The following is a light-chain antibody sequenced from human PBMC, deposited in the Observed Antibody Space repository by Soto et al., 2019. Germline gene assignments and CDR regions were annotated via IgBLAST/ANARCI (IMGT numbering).Light chain of an antibody. V-gene: IGKV1-5*03. CDR3: QQYHSYWT. Sequence: DIQMTQSPSTLSGSVGDRVTITCRASQTISSWLAWYQQKPGKAPKLLIYKASSLESGVPQRFSGSGSGTEFTLTISSLQTDDFSTYYCQQYHSYWTFGQGTKVDIK. J-gene: IGKJ1*01. CDR1: QTISSW. CDR2: KAS.